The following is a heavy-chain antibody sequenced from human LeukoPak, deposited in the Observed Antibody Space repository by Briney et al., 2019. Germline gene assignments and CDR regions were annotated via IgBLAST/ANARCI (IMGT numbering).Heavy chain of an antibody. D-gene: IGHD3-10*01. V-gene: IGHV3-48*01. CDR3: AKDQRITMVRGVLWPIDY. Sequence: GGSLRLSCAASGFTFSTYSMNWVRQAPGKGLEWVSYISSSISTMYYADSVEGRFTISRDNSKNTLYLQMNSLRAEDTAVYYCAKDQRITMVRGVLWPIDYWGQGTLVTVSS. CDR1: GFTFSTYS. J-gene: IGHJ4*02. CDR2: ISSSISTM.